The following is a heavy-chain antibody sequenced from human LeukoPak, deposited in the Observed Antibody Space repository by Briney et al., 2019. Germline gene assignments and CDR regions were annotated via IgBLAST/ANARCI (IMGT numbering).Heavy chain of an antibody. D-gene: IGHD4-23*01. CDR1: GFTFGHYT. Sequence: PGRSLRLSCTTFGFTFGHYTVSWVRQAPGKGLEWVANIKQDGSEKYYVDSVKGRSTISRDNAKNSLYLQMNSLRAEDTAVYYCARDGFGNPLGYWGQGALVTVSS. CDR2: IKQDGSEK. J-gene: IGHJ4*02. V-gene: IGHV3-7*05. CDR3: ARDGFGNPLGY.